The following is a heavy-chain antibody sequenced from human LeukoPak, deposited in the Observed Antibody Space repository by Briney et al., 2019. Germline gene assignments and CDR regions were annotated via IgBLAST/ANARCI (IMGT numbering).Heavy chain of an antibody. CDR3: ARDSYYGDFPT. Sequence: GGSLRLSCAASGFTFSSYSMNWVRQAPGKGLEWVSYISSSSTIYYADSVKGRFTISRDNAKNSLYLQMNSLRAEDTAVYYCARDSYYGDFPTWGQGTLVTVSS. CDR2: ISSSSTI. D-gene: IGHD4-17*01. V-gene: IGHV3-48*04. CDR1: GFTFSSYS. J-gene: IGHJ5*02.